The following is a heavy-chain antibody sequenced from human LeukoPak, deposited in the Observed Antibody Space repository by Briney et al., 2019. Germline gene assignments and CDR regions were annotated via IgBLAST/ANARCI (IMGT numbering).Heavy chain of an antibody. V-gene: IGHV4-31*03. D-gene: IGHD5-18*01. CDR2: ISYSGST. J-gene: IGHJ4*02. Sequence: SQTLSLTCTVSGGSITTCGYYWSWVRQHPVKGLEWIGYISYSGSTYYNPSLKSRLTISQDTSTNQLSLKLSSVTAADTAVYYCARNGYTYGLDYWGQGTLVTVSS. CDR3: ARNGYTYGLDY. CDR1: GGSITTCGYY.